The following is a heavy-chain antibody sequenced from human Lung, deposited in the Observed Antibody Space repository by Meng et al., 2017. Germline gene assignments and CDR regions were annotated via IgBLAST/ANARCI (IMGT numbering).Heavy chain of an antibody. V-gene: IGHV4-39*07. CDR1: GGSISSSSYY. J-gene: IGHJ3*02. Sequence: SETLSLTCTVSGGSISSSSYYWGWIRQPPGKGLEWIGSIYYSGSTYYNPSLKSRVTISVDTSKNQFSLKLSSVTAADTAVYYCARSDGYNRDDAFDIWGQETMVTVSS. D-gene: IGHD5-24*01. CDR2: IYYSGST. CDR3: ARSDGYNRDDAFDI.